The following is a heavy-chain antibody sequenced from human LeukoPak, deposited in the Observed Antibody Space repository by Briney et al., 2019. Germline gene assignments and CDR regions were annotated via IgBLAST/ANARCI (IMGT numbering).Heavy chain of an antibody. CDR2: ILSDGSKE. Sequence: GGSLRLSCAASGFTFSSYGMHWVRQAPGKGLEWVAVILSDGSKEFYTDSVKGRFTISRDNSKNTLYLQMNSLRAEDTAVYYCAKEEVQQLFDYWGQGTLVTVSS. J-gene: IGHJ4*02. CDR3: AKEEVQQLFDY. D-gene: IGHD6-13*01. V-gene: IGHV3-33*06. CDR1: GFTFSSYG.